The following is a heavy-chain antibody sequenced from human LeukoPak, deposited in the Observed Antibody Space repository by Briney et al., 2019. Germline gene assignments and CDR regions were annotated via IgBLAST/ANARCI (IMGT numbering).Heavy chain of an antibody. D-gene: IGHD3-22*01. V-gene: IGHV3-64*01. Sequence: PGGSLRLSCAASGFTFSSYAMHWVRQAPGKGLEYVSAISSNGGSTYYANSVKGRFTISRDNSKNTLYLQMGSLRAEDMAVYYCARDSSGYSYYFDYSGQGTLVTVSS. CDR3: ARDSSGYSYYFDY. CDR1: GFTFSSYA. CDR2: ISSNGGST. J-gene: IGHJ4*02.